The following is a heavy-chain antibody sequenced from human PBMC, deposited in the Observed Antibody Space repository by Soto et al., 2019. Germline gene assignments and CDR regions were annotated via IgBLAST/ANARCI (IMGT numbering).Heavy chain of an antibody. CDR1: GDSVSSNTAA. J-gene: IGHJ5*02. CDR3: ARGVVVTGLDL. V-gene: IGHV6-1*01. CDR2: TYYRSNWRH. Sequence: SQTLSLTCAISGDSVSSNTAAWNWIRSSPSRGLEWLGRTYYRSNWRHDYAVSVKSRITVNPDTSKNHFSLQLNSVTPDDTAVYYCARGVVVTGLDLWGQGTLDTVSS. D-gene: IGHD2-21*01.